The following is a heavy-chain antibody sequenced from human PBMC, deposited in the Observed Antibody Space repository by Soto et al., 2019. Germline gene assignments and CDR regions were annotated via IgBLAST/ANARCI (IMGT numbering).Heavy chain of an antibody. J-gene: IGHJ5*02. CDR1: GGSISSYY. D-gene: IGHD3-3*01. Sequence: PSETLSLTCTVSGGSISSYYWSWIRQPPGKGLEWIGYIYYSGSTNYNPSLKSRVTISVDTSKNQFSLKLSSVTAADTAVYYCARYYDFWSGYYRENWFDPWGQGTLVTVSS. CDR2: IYYSGST. CDR3: ARYYDFWSGYYRENWFDP. V-gene: IGHV4-59*01.